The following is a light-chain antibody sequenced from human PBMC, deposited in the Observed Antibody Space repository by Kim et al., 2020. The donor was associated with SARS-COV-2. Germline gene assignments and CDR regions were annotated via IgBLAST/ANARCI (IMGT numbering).Light chain of an antibody. J-gene: IGKJ1*01. CDR1: QRLLHSNGENF. Sequence: PASMSCRSNQRLLHSNGENFLDGYVQKPEQSLQHLIYLGSRRASGVPDRFSGSVSGTDFTLKISRVEAEDVGVYYCIQGLQTLGTFGQGTKVDIK. CDR3: IQGLQTLGT. CDR2: LGS. V-gene: IGKV2-28*01.